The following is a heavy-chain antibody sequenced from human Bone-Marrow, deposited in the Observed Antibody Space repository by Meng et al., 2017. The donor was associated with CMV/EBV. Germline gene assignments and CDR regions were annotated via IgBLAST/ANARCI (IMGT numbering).Heavy chain of an antibody. J-gene: IGHJ4*02. CDR2: IKSKTDGGTT. CDR1: GFTFSNAW. Sequence: GGSLRLSCAASGFTFSNAWMSWVRQAPGKGLEWVGRIKSKTDGGTTDYAAPVKGRFTISRDDSKNTLYLQMNSLKTEDTAVYYCTTDSSIADPFDYWGQGKLVNVAS. CDR3: TTDSSIADPFDY. D-gene: IGHD6-6*01. V-gene: IGHV3-15*01.